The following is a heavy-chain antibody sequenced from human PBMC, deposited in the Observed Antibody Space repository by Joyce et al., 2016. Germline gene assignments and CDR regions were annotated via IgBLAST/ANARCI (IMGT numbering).Heavy chain of an antibody. CDR3: ARALGWDSNSCHDY. Sequence: QVQLVESGGGVVQPGRSLRLSCAASGFTFSNFGMHWVRQAPGKGVGWVAVISYDGSNKCYVDSVKGLFTISRDNSKNTLYLQMNSLRPEDTAGYYCARALGWDSNSCHDYWGQGTLVTVSS. J-gene: IGHJ4*02. V-gene: IGHV3-30*03. D-gene: IGHD6-13*01. CDR2: ISYDGSNK. CDR1: GFTFSNFG.